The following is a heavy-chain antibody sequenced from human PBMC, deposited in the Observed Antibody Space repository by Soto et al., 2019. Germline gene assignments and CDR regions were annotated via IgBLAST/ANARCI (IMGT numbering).Heavy chain of an antibody. J-gene: IGHJ5*02. D-gene: IGHD1-1*01. CDR3: ARARSNSPDLLDA. Sequence: QVQLQESGPGLVKPSQTLSLTCSVSGGSIISDEYYWTWIRKPPGGGLEWIGHVYYTGSTSYSPSLKSRLTRSVDTSKNQFSLRMNSVSAADTAVYYCARARSNSPDLLDAWGRGNLVTVSS. CDR2: VYYTGST. CDR1: GGSIISDEYY. V-gene: IGHV4-30-4*01.